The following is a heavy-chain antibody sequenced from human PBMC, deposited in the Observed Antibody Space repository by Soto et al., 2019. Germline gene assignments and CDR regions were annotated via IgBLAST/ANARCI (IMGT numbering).Heavy chain of an antibody. CDR1: GFSFSSYA. V-gene: IGHV3-23*01. CDR2: ISGSGGST. Sequence: EVQLLESGGTLVQPAGSLTLSCGATGFSFSSYAMSWVCQAPGQGMAWVSAISGSGGSTYYAGSVKGRFTISRDNSKIGLYLHMHSLRAEDTAVYYCAPHLWFGELYYWGQGTHVSVSS. J-gene: IGHJ4*02. CDR3: APHLWFGELYY. D-gene: IGHD3-10*01.